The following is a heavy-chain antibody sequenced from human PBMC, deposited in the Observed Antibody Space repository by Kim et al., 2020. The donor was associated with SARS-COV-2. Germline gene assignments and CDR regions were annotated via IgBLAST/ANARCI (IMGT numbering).Heavy chain of an antibody. CDR1: GYSFTSYW. CDR3: ARNDGYSSSWYYY. D-gene: IGHD6-13*01. CDR2: IYPGDSDT. V-gene: IGHV5-51*04. Sequence: GESLKISCKGSGYSFTSYWIGWVRQIPGKGLGWMGFIYPGDSDTRYSPSFQGQVTISADKPIRTAYLQWSSLKASDTAMFYCARNDGYSSSWYYYWGQGTLVTVSS. J-gene: IGHJ4*02.